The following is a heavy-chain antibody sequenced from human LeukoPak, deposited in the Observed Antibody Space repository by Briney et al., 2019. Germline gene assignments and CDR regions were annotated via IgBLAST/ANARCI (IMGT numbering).Heavy chain of an antibody. D-gene: IGHD2-21*02. CDR1: GFTFSSYE. Sequence: GGSLRLSCAASGFTFSSYEMNWVRQAPGKGLEWVSYISSSSSTIYYADSVKGRFTISRDNAKNSLYLQMNSLRAEDTAVYYCARGLAVTALGYWGQGTLVTVSS. J-gene: IGHJ4*02. V-gene: IGHV3-48*03. CDR3: ARGLAVTALGY. CDR2: ISSSSSTI.